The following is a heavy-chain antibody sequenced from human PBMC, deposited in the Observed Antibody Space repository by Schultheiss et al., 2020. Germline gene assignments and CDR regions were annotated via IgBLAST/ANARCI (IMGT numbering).Heavy chain of an antibody. Sequence: GGSLRLSCAASGFTFSSYAMSWVRQAPGKGLEWVSAIGTAGDTYYPGSVKGRFTISRENAKNSLYLQMNSLRAGDTAVYYCATWIWYSTSDWGQGTLVTVSS. D-gene: IGHD6-6*01. CDR2: IGTAGDT. V-gene: IGHV3-13*01. CDR1: GFTFSSYA. CDR3: ATWIWYSTSD. J-gene: IGHJ4*02.